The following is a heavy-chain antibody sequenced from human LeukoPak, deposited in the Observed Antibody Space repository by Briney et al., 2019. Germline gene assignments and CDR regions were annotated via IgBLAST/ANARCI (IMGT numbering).Heavy chain of an antibody. Sequence: IPGGSLRLSCVASGFTFSSYSVNWVRQAPGKGLEWASSISSSGAHIYYADSVKGRFTISRDNAKNSLYLQMISLRAEDTAVYYCARRQGYCDSTACYSTYFDYWGQGILVTVSS. V-gene: IGHV3-21*01. CDR3: ARRQGYCDSTACYSTYFDY. CDR2: ISSSGAHI. CDR1: GFTFSSYS. D-gene: IGHD2-2*01. J-gene: IGHJ4*02.